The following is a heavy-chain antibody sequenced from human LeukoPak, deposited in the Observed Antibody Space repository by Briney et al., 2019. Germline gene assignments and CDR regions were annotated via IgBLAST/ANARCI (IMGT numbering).Heavy chain of an antibody. V-gene: IGHV4-38-2*02. CDR3: ASLVVTANNFDY. Sequence: SETLSLTCTVSGYSISSGYYWGWIRQPPGKGLEWIGSIYHSGSTYYNPSLKSRVTISVDTSKNQFSLKLSSVTAADTAVYYCASLVVTANNFDYWGQGTLVTVSS. CDR1: GYSISSGYY. D-gene: IGHD2-21*02. CDR2: IYHSGST. J-gene: IGHJ4*02.